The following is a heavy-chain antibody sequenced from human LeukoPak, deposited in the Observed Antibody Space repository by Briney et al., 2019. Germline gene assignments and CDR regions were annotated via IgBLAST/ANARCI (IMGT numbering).Heavy chain of an antibody. Sequence: PSETLSLTCTVSGGSISGGKDFWGWIRQSRGKGLEWIGHIYSTGSAYSNPSLKSRVTISADTSKNEFSLQLRSVTAADTAVYYCARRGITYSTSFFDSWGQGTLVAVSS. D-gene: IGHD2-2*01. CDR3: ARRGITYSTSFFDS. J-gene: IGHJ4*02. V-gene: IGHV4-39*01. CDR2: IYSTGSA. CDR1: GGSISGGKDF.